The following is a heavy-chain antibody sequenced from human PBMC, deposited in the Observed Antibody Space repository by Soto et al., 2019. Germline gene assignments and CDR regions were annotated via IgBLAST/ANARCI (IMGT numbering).Heavy chain of an antibody. Sequence: PGGSLRLSCTASGFTFGDYAMSWFRQAPGKGLEWVANIKQDGSEKYYVDSVKGRFTISRDNAKNSLYLQMNSLRAEDMAVYYCARSIAARLNWFDPWGQGTLVTVSS. CDR3: ARSIAARLNWFDP. CDR2: IKQDGSEK. V-gene: IGHV3-7*01. J-gene: IGHJ5*02. CDR1: GFTFGDYA. D-gene: IGHD6-6*01.